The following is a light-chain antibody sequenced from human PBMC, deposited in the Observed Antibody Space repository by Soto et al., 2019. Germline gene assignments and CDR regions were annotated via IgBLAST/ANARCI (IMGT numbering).Light chain of an antibody. CDR1: QSVSSSY. CDR3: QQYGRPPWT. CDR2: GAS. Sequence: VMSLSLAALSVSPGDRAPLSCRASQSVSSSYLAWYQQKPGQAPGLLISGASSRATGIPDRFSGSGSGTVFTLTISILEAEDVVVYCCQQYGRPPWTFGQGTKVDIK. J-gene: IGKJ1*01. V-gene: IGKV3-20*01.